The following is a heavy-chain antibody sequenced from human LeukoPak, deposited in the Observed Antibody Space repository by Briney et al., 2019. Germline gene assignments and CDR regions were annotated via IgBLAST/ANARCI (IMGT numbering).Heavy chain of an antibody. CDR1: GFTFSSYS. Sequence: GGSLRLSCAASGFTFSSYSMNWVRQAPGKGLEWVGLIKTQTDGGTTDYAAPVKGIFIISRDDSKNTLFLQMNSLRTEDTAVYSCPTWPHDDIMSWGQGTLVTVSS. V-gene: IGHV3-15*05. J-gene: IGHJ5*02. D-gene: IGHD5/OR15-5a*01. CDR3: PTWPHDDIMS. CDR2: IKTQTDGGTT.